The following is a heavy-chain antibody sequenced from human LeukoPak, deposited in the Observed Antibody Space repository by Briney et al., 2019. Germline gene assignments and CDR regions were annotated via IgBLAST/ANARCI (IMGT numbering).Heavy chain of an antibody. J-gene: IGHJ4*02. CDR2: ISGSGDST. CDR3: ARSSYSSSWYVDY. D-gene: IGHD6-13*01. Sequence: GGSLRLSCAASGFTFSLYTMNWVRQAPGKGLEWVSAISGSGDSTNYADSVKGRFTISRDNAKNSLYLQMNTLRDEDTAVYYCARSSYSSSWYVDYWGQGTLVTVSS. CDR1: GFTFSLYT. V-gene: IGHV3-23*01.